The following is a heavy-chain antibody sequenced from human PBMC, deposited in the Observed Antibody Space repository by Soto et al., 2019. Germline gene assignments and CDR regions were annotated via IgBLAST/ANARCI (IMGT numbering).Heavy chain of an antibody. V-gene: IGHV1-69*13. Sequence: GASVKVSCKASGYTFTSYAISWVRQAPGQGLEWMGGIIPIFGTANYAQKFQGRVTITADESTCTAYMELSSLRPEDTAVYYCARDNITIFGVVIENYYYGMDVWGQGTTVTVSS. CDR1: GYTFTSYA. J-gene: IGHJ6*02. CDR2: IIPIFGTA. D-gene: IGHD3-3*01. CDR3: ARDNITIFGVVIENYYYGMDV.